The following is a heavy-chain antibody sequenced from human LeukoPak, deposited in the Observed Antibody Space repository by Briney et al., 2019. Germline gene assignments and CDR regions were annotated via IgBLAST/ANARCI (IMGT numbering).Heavy chain of an antibody. CDR1: GFSFGSYG. J-gene: IGHJ4*02. CDR3: ARTREQWQVLDY. Sequence: PGGSLRLSCAASGFSFGSYGIHWVRQAPGKGLEWVAVISHEVSYRNHADSVKGRFTISRDNSRNMAFLQMDSLSAEDTAVYYCARTREQWQVLDYWGQGTLVTVSS. V-gene: IGHV3-30*03. D-gene: IGHD6-19*01. CDR2: ISHEVSYR.